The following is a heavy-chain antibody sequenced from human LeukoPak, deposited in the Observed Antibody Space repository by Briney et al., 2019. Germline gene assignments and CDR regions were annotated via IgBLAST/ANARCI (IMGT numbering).Heavy chain of an antibody. J-gene: IGHJ4*02. V-gene: IGHV1-8*03. CDR1: GYTFTSYV. CDR2: MNPNSGNT. Sequence: ASVKVSCKASGYTFTSYVINWVRQATGQGLEWMGWMNPNSGNTGYAQKFQGRVTITRNTSINTAYMELSGLRSADTAVYYCARGASRSFDYWGQGTLVTVSS. CDR3: ARGASRSFDY.